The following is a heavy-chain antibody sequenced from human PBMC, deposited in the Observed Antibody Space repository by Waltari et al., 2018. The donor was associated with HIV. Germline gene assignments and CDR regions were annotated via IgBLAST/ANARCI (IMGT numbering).Heavy chain of an antibody. D-gene: IGHD4-4*01. V-gene: IGHV5-51*01. J-gene: IGHJ4*02. CDR2: IFPSDSTT. CDR1: GYNFSSYW. Sequence: EVQLEQSGAAMKKPGESLRMSCKGSGYNFSSYWISWVRQIPGKGLEWMGIIFPSDSTTRYSPSFRGQVTISADKSINTTYLQWTTLKASDSAIYYCATGPDHYCDFWGQGTQVTVSS. CDR3: ATGPDHYCDF.